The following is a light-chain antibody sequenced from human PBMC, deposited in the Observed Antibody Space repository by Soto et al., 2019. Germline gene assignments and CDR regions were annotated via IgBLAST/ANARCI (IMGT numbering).Light chain of an antibody. Sequence: ESVLIPVPAAPFLSTGERATLSFRASQSVTYLAWFQQKPGQAPRLLIYGASSRATGIPDRFSGSGSETDFTLTISRLEPEDFAVYYCQQYGSSPITFGQGTRLEIK. V-gene: IGKV3-20*01. J-gene: IGKJ5*01. CDR3: QQYGSSPIT. CDR2: GAS. CDR1: QSVTY.